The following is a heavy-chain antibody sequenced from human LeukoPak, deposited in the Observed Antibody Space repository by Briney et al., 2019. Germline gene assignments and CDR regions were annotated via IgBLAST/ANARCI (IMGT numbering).Heavy chain of an antibody. J-gene: IGHJ5*02. D-gene: IGHD3-10*01. CDR2: IYYSGST. Sequence: PSETLSLTCTVSGGSISSSSYYWGWIRQPPGKRLEWIGSIYYSGSTYYNPSLKSRVTISVDTSKNQFSLKLSSVTAADTAVYYCARALWFGELGVLDPWGQGTLVTVSS. CDR1: GGSISSSSYY. V-gene: IGHV4-39*01. CDR3: ARALWFGELGVLDP.